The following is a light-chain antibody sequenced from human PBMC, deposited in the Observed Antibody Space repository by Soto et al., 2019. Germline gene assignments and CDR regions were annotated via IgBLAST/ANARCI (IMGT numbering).Light chain of an antibody. CDR3: QQYNNWAFT. CDR1: QSISSN. CDR2: GAS. J-gene: IGKJ3*01. V-gene: IGKV3-15*01. Sequence: EIVMTQSPATLSVSPGERATLSCRASQSISSNLAWYQQKPGQAPRLLIYGASTRATGIPATFSGSGSGTDFTLTISSLQPEDFAVYYCQQYNNWAFTFARGPKVDIK.